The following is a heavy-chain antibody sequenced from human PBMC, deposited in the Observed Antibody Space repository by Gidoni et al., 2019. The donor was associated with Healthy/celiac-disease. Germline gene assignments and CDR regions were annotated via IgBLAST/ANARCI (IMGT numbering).Heavy chain of an antibody. CDR2: INPNSGGT. CDR1: GYTITGYY. Sequence: QVKLVPSGAEGMKPGASEKVSCKASGYTITGYYLHWVRQAPGQGLAWMGGINPNSGGTNYAQKFQGRVTMTRDTSNSTAYMELSRLRSDDTAVDYCAIGRINANYYGMDVWGQGTTVTVSS. D-gene: IGHD2-8*01. CDR3: AIGRINANYYGMDV. V-gene: IGHV1-2*02. J-gene: IGHJ6*02.